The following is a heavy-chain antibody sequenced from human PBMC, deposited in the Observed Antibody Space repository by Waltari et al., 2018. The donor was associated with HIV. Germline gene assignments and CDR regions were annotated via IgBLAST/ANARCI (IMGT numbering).Heavy chain of an antibody. J-gene: IGHJ4*02. D-gene: IGHD3-16*02. Sequence: QVTLKESGPVLVKPTETLTLTCTVSGFSLSNARMGVSWIRQPPGKALEWLAHIFSNDEKSYSTSLKSRLTISKDTSKSQVVLTMTNMDPVDTATYYCARIPYDYVWGSYRWDFDYWGQGTLVTVSS. CDR1: GFSLSNARMG. CDR3: ARIPYDYVWGSYRWDFDY. CDR2: IFSNDEK. V-gene: IGHV2-26*01.